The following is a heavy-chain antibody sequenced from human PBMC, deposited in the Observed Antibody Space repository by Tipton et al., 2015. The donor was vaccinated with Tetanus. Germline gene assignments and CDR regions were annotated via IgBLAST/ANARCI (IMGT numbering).Heavy chain of an antibody. J-gene: IGHJ3*02. V-gene: IGHV4-59*01. CDR2: VHYSGST. CDR1: GGSTSSYY. Sequence: TLSLTCTVSGGSTSSYYWTWIRQPPGRGLEWIGYVHYSGSTNYSPSLRSRVTLSVDTSKNQFSLKLSSVTAADTAVYYCARIGWLQQNKPAFDIWGQGTVVTVSS. D-gene: IGHD6-19*01. CDR3: ARIGWLQQNKPAFDI.